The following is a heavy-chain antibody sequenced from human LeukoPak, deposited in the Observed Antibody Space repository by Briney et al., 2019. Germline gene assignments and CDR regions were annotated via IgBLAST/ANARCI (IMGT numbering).Heavy chain of an antibody. Sequence: ASVKVSCKASGYTFTSYGISWVRQAPGQGLEWMGWINPNSGGTNYAQKFQGRVTMTRDTSISTAYMELSRLRSDDTAVYYCARTGATIVGATSLDPWGQGTLVTVSS. J-gene: IGHJ5*02. D-gene: IGHD1-26*01. CDR1: GYTFTSYG. V-gene: IGHV1-2*02. CDR3: ARTGATIVGATSLDP. CDR2: INPNSGGT.